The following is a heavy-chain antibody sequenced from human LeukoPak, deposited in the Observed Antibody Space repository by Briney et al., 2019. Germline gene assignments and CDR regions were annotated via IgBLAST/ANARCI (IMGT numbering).Heavy chain of an antibody. D-gene: IGHD3-9*01. CDR3: ARVGVLTGYGSEYFQH. Sequence: PGGSLRLSCAASGFSFSSYAMSWVRQAPGKGLEWVSAISGSGGGSTYYADSVKGRFTISRDNSKNTLYLQMNSLRAEDTAVYYCARVGVLTGYGSEYFQHWGQGTLVTVSS. V-gene: IGHV3-23*01. CDR2: ISGSGGGST. CDR1: GFSFSSYA. J-gene: IGHJ1*01.